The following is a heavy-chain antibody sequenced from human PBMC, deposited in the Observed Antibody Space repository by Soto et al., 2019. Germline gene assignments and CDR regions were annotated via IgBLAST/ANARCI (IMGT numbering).Heavy chain of an antibody. Sequence: SETLSLTCTVSGVSVNSGTYYWTWIRQPPGKGLEWIGHFYSSDNNYYNPSLKSRVTMSIDTSKNQFSLKLSSVTAADTAVYYCARTGGVATESPHYYYGMDVWGQGTTVTVSS. CDR2: FYSSDNN. V-gene: IGHV4-61*01. J-gene: IGHJ6*02. CDR3: ARTGGVATESPHYYYGMDV. D-gene: IGHD5-12*01. CDR1: GVSVNSGTYY.